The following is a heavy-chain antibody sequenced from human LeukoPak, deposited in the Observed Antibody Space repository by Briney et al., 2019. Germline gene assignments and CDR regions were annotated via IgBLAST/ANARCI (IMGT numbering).Heavy chain of an antibody. J-gene: IGHJ4*02. Sequence: SQTLSLTCTVSGGSLSSGDYYWSWIRQPPGKGLEWIGYIYYSGSTYYNPSLKSRVTISVDTSKNQFSLKLSSVTAADTAVYYCARARDSSGWTDYWGQGTLVTVSS. CDR3: ARARDSSGWTDY. V-gene: IGHV4-30-4*08. CDR2: IYYSGST. D-gene: IGHD6-19*01. CDR1: GGSLSSGDYY.